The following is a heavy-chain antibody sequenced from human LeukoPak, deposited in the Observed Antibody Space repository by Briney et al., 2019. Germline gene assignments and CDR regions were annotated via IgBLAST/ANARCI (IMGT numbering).Heavy chain of an antibody. CDR3: AREQLWSGPNRFDS. CDR1: GDSVSSKSGG. J-gene: IGHJ5*01. Sequence: SQTLSLTCGISGDSVSSKSGGWHWIRQSPSRGLEWLGRTYYTSKWYNEYAVSMKSRITINSDTSKNQLSLHLDSVTPEDTAVYYCAREQLWSGPNRFDSWGQGTLVTVSS. D-gene: IGHD3-10*02. CDR2: TYYTSKWYN. V-gene: IGHV6-1*01.